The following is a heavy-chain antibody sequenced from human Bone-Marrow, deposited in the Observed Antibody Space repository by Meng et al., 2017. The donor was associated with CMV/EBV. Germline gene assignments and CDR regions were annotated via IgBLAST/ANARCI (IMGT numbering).Heavy chain of an antibody. J-gene: IGHJ6*02. CDR3: ARQAEKTAMLYGEGMDV. V-gene: IGHV5-51*01. CDR1: GYSFTSYW. CDR2: IYPGDSDT. Sequence: GESLKISCKGSGYSFTSYWIGWVRQMPGKGLEWMGIIYPGDSDTRYSPSFQGQVTISVDKSISTAYLQWSSLQASDTAMYYCARQAEKTAMLYGEGMDVWGQGTTVTVSS. D-gene: IGHD2-8*01.